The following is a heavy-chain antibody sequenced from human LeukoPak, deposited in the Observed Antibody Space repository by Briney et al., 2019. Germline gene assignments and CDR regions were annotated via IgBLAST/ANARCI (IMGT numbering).Heavy chain of an antibody. D-gene: IGHD3-3*01. Sequence: SVKVSCKASGYTFTSYDINWVRQATGQGLEWMGGIIPIFGTAKYAQKFQGRVTITADESTSTAYMDLSSLRSEDTAVYYCARDSTIFGVVIGFDPWGQGTLVTVSS. V-gene: IGHV1-69*13. CDR2: IIPIFGTA. CDR3: ARDSTIFGVVIGFDP. CDR1: GYTFTSYD. J-gene: IGHJ5*02.